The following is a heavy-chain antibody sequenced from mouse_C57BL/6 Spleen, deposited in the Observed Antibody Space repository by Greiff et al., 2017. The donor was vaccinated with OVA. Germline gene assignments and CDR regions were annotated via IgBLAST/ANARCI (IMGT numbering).Heavy chain of an antibody. J-gene: IGHJ1*03. Sequence: EVQLVESGGGLVQPGGSLSLSCAASGFTFTDYYMSWVRQPPGKALEWLGFIRNKANGYTTEYSASVKGRFTISRDNSQSILYLQMNALRAEDSATYYCARYMEGYWYFDVWGTGTTVTVSS. CDR3: ARYMEGYWYFDV. V-gene: IGHV7-3*01. CDR1: GFTFTDYY. CDR2: IRNKANGYTT.